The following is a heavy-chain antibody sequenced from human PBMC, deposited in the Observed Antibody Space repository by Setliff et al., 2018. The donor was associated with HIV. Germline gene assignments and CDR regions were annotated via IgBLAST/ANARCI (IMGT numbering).Heavy chain of an antibody. V-gene: IGHV1-3*01. CDR3: ARGGFGRGFDY. CDR2: INVGNGNT. D-gene: IGHD3-10*01. J-gene: IGHJ4*02. CDR1: GYTFTSYA. Sequence: ASVKVSCKASGYTFTSYALHWVRQAPGQRLEWMGWINVGNGNTKYSQKFQVRVTITRDTSASTAYMELSSLRSDDTAVYYCARGGFGRGFDYWGQGTLVTVSS.